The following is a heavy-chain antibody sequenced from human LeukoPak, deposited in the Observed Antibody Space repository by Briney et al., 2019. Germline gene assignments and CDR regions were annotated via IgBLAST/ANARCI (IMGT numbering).Heavy chain of an antibody. CDR1: GDSISSNY. CDR2: IYYSGIT. V-gene: IGHV4-59*01. J-gene: IGHJ3*02. CDR3: AENKTFDI. Sequence: SETLSLTCTVSGDSISSNYWSWIRQPPGKGLEWIGYIYYSGITNYNYNPSLKSRVTISVDTSKNQFSLRLSSVTAADTAVYYCAENKTFDIWGQGTMVTVSS.